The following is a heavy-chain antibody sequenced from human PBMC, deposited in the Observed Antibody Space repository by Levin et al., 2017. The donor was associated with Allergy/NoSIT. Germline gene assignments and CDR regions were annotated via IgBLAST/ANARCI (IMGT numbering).Heavy chain of an antibody. J-gene: IGHJ4*02. Sequence: GESLKISCAASGFTFSPYYMHWVRQAPGKGLAWVSNIHSDTTITNYADSVKGRFTISRDNAKNTLYLQMNSLRAEDTAVYYCVRGGCSSTSCLYYWGQGTLVTVSS. CDR3: VRGGCSSTSCLYY. D-gene: IGHD2-2*01. CDR2: IHSDTTIT. CDR1: GFTFSPYY. V-gene: IGHV3-74*01.